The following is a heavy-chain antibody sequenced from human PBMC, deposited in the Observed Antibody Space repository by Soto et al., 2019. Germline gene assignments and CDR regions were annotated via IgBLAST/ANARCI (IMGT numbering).Heavy chain of an antibody. D-gene: IGHD2-8*02. CDR1: GGSFSSGGYY. CDR3: ARATSFSGHHGY. J-gene: IGHJ4*02. CDR2: IYYSGST. V-gene: IGHV4-31*03. Sequence: QLQLQESGPGLVKPAQTLSLACTVSGGSFSSGGYYWFWIRQLPGKGLEWIGYIYYSGSTYYNPSLKSRFTRSLDTSKNQFSLKLSSVTAADTAVYYCARATSFSGHHGYWGQGTLVTVSS.